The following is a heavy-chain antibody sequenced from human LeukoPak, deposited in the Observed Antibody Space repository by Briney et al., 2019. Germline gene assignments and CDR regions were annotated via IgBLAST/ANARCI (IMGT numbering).Heavy chain of an antibody. CDR1: GFTFSSYV. Sequence: GGSLRLSCAASGFTFSSYVMHWVRQAPGKGLEWVAGISYDGTNKHYADSVKGRFTISRDNSKNTLFLQMNSLRPEDTAVHYCAKRGYSGYDLDYWGQGALATDSS. J-gene: IGHJ4*02. V-gene: IGHV3-30*18. CDR3: AKRGYSGYDLDY. CDR2: ISYDGTNK. D-gene: IGHD5-12*01.